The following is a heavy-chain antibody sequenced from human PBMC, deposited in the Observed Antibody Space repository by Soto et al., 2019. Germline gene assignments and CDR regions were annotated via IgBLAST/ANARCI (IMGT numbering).Heavy chain of an antibody. Sequence: QVQLQESGPGLVKPSETLSLTCTVSGGSISSYYWSWIRQPPGKGLEWIGYIYYSGSTNYNPSLKSRVTISVDTSKNQFSLKLSSVTAADTAVYYGARETGWYPDYWGQGTLVTVSS. CDR1: GGSISSYY. CDR3: ARETGWYPDY. CDR2: IYYSGST. J-gene: IGHJ4*02. D-gene: IGHD2-15*01. V-gene: IGHV4-59*01.